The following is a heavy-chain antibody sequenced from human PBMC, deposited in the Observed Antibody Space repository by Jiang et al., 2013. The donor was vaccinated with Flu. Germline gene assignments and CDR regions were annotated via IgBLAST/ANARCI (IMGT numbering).Heavy chain of an antibody. CDR2: IYYSGST. J-gene: IGHJ6*02. Sequence: GSGLVKPSETLSLTCTVSGGSISSYYWSWIRQPPGKGLEWIGYIYYSGSTNYNPSLKSRVTISVDTSKNQFSLKLSSVTAADTAVYYCARQGIRGSGSYYVSSYYYYGMDVWGQGTTVTVSS. CDR1: GGSISSYY. CDR3: ARQGIRGSGSYYVSSYYYYGMDV. V-gene: IGHV4-59*08. D-gene: IGHD3-10*01.